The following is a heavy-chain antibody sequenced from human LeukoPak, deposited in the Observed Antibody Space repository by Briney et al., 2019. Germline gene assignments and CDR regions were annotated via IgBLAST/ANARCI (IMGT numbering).Heavy chain of an antibody. CDR2: IYYSGST. J-gene: IGHJ4*02. CDR1: GGSFSGYY. Sequence: PSETLSLTCAVYGGSFSGYYWSWIRQPPGKGLEWIGYIYYSGSTNYNPSPKSRVTISVDTSKNQFSLKLSSVTAADTAVYYCARVMSGDPNAFDYWGQGTLVTVSS. V-gene: IGHV4-59*01. CDR3: ARVMSGDPNAFDY. D-gene: IGHD2-21*02.